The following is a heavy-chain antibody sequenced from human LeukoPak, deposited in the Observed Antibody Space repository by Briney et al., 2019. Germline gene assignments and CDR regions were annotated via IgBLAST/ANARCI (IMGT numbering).Heavy chain of an antibody. CDR2: ISSSSSYI. D-gene: IGHD5-12*01. J-gene: IGHJ4*02. CDR1: GFTFSSYT. Sequence: GGSLRLSCAASGFTFSSYTMNWVRQAPGKGLEWVSSISSSSSYIYYADSMKGRFTISRDNSKNTLYLQMNSLRAEDTAVYYCAKDGDIVATILGCFDYWGQGTLVTVSS. V-gene: IGHV3-21*04. CDR3: AKDGDIVATILGCFDY.